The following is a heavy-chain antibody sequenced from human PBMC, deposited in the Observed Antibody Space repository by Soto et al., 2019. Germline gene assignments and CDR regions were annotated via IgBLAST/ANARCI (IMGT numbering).Heavy chain of an antibody. CDR2: IYPSDSDT. CDR1: AYTFTIYW. D-gene: IGHD4-17*01. Sequence: VESLTVTCQASAYTFTIYWIGWVRQMPGKGLEWMGIIYPSDSDTRYRPSFQGQVTISADQSINTAYLQWDSLKASDPAIYSCASPASTVADHFELWDQRTPVTV. J-gene: IGHJ4*02. CDR3: ASPASTVADHFEL. V-gene: IGHV5-51*01.